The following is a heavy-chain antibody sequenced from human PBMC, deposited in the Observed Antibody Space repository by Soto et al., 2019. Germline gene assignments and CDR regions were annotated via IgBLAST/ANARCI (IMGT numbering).Heavy chain of an antibody. D-gene: IGHD6-19*01. Sequence: SETLSLTCTVSGGSISSSSYYWGWIRQPPGKGLEWIGSIYYSGSTYYNPSLKSRVTISVDTSKNQFSLKLSSVTAADTAVYYCARLMYSSGWIFDYWGQGTLVTVSS. V-gene: IGHV4-39*01. CDR1: GGSISSSSYY. J-gene: IGHJ4*02. CDR3: ARLMYSSGWIFDY. CDR2: IYYSGST.